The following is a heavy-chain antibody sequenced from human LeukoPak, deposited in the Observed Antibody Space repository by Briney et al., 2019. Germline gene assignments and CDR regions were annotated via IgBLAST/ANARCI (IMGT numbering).Heavy chain of an antibody. V-gene: IGHV4-38-2*02. CDR3: ARAIVGAPLGY. D-gene: IGHD1-26*01. CDR1: GYSISSGYY. J-gene: IGHJ4*02. CDR2: IYHSGST. Sequence: SETLSLTCTVSGYSISSGYYWGWIRQPPGQGLEWIGSIYHSGSTYYNPSLKSRVTISVDTSKNQFSLKLSSVTAADTAVYYCARAIVGAPLGYWGQGTLVTVSS.